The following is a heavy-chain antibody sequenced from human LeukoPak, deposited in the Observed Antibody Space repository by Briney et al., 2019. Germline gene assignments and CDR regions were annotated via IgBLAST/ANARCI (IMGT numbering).Heavy chain of an antibody. D-gene: IGHD1-26*01. V-gene: IGHV1-69*05. Sequence: SVKVSCKASGGTFSSYAISWVRQAPGQGLEWMGGIIPIFGTANYAQKFQGRVTITTDESTSTAYMGLSSLRSEDTAVYYCARAELVGATKAYYYYYYMDVWGKGTTVTVSS. J-gene: IGHJ6*03. CDR1: GGTFSSYA. CDR3: ARAELVGATKAYYYYYYMDV. CDR2: IIPIFGTA.